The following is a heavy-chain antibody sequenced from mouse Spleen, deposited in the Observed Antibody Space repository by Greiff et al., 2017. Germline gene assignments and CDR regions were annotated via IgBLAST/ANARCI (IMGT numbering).Heavy chain of an antibody. V-gene: IGHV5-9-3*01. CDR3: ARPLYDGYYVAWFAY. D-gene: IGHD2-3*01. J-gene: IGHJ3*01. CDR1: GFTFSSYA. CDR2: ISSGGGNT. Sequence: DVQLVESGGGLVKRGGSLKLSCAASGFTFSSYAMSWVRQTPEKRLEWVATISSGGGNTYYPDSVKGRFTISRDNAKNTLYLQMSSLKSEDTAMYYCARPLYDGYYVAWFAYWGQGTLVTVSA.